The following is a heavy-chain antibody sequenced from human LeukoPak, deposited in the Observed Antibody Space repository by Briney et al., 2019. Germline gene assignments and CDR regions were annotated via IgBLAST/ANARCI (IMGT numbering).Heavy chain of an antibody. Sequence: PGGSLRLSCAASGFIFSTYSMNWVRQAPGKGLEWVSSISSSSSYIYYADSVKGRFTISRDNAKNSLYLQMNSLRAEDTAVYYCASVYDSSGYSIDYWGQGTLVTVSS. CDR1: GFIFSTYS. J-gene: IGHJ4*02. V-gene: IGHV3-21*01. CDR3: ASVYDSSGYSIDY. D-gene: IGHD3-22*01. CDR2: ISSSSSYI.